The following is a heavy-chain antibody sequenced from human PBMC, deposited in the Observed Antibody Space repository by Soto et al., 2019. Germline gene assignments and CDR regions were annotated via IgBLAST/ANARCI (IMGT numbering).Heavy chain of an antibody. J-gene: IGHJ4*02. CDR3: ATSTYYYDSSGYALDY. Sequence: QVQLVQSGAEVKKPGSSVKVSCKASGGTFSSYAISWVRQAPGHGLEWMGGIIPIFGTANYAQKFQGRVTITADESTSTAYMELSSLRSEHTAVYYCATSTYYYDSSGYALDYSGQGTLVTVSS. D-gene: IGHD3-22*01. V-gene: IGHV1-69*12. CDR2: IIPIFGTA. CDR1: GGTFSSYA.